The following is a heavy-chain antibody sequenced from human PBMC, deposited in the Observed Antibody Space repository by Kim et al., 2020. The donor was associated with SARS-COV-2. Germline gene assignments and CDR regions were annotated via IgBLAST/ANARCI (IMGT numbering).Heavy chain of an antibody. CDR3: TTVRGITMVRGVISWFDP. V-gene: IGHV3-15*01. D-gene: IGHD3-10*01. Sequence: KGRFTISRDDSKNTLYLQMNSLKTEDTAVYYCTTVRGITMVRGVISWFDPWGQGTLVTVSS. J-gene: IGHJ5*02.